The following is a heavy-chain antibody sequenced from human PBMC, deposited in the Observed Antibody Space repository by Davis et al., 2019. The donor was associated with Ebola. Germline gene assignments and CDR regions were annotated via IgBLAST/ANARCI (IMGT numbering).Heavy chain of an antibody. CDR1: GFTFSSYG. Sequence: GESPKISCAASGFTFSSYGMHWVRQAPGKGLEWVAVISYDGSNKYYADSVKGRFTISRDNSKNTLYLQMNSLRAEDTAIYYCAKDFSILTIYPTGAEYWGQGTMVTVS. CDR2: ISYDGSNK. J-gene: IGHJ4*02. CDR3: AKDFSILTIYPTGAEY. D-gene: IGHD4/OR15-4a*01. V-gene: IGHV3-30*18.